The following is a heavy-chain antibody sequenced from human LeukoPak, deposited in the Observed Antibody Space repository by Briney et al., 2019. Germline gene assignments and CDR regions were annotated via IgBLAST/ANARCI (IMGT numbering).Heavy chain of an antibody. J-gene: IGHJ2*01. CDR2: IYYSGST. CDR3: ARDRPTGYSSSWYWYFDL. Sequence: PSETLSLTCTVSGGSISSGDYYWSWIRQPPGKGLEWIGYIYYSGSTYYNPSLKSRVTISVDTSKNQFSLKLSSVTAADTAVYYCARDRPTGYSSSWYWYFDLWGRGTLVTVSS. D-gene: IGHD6-13*01. V-gene: IGHV4-30-4*02. CDR1: GGSISSGDYY.